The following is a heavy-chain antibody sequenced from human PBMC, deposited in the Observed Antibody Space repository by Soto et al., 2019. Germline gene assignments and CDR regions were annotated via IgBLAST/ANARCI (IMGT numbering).Heavy chain of an antibody. D-gene: IGHD3-22*01. V-gene: IGHV1-24*01. CDR1: GHTLTELS. Sequence: VKVSCKVSGHTLTELSMHWARQAPGKGLEWMGGFDPEDGETVYAQKFQGRVTMTEDTSTDTAYMELSSLRSEDTAVYYCAAEKPIVVVPRKTFDYWGQGTRVTVSS. CDR2: FDPEDGET. J-gene: IGHJ4*02. CDR3: AAEKPIVVVPRKTFDY.